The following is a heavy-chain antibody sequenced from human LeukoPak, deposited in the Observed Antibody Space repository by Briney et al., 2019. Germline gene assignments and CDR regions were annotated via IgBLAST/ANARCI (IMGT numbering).Heavy chain of an antibody. CDR2: IYYTGAT. CDR1: GGSISSYY. J-gene: IGHJ4*02. V-gene: IGHV4-59*01. Sequence: SETLSLTCTVSGGSISSYYWSWVRLPPRKGLEWIGYIYYTGATYYNPSLKSRVTISLDTSKNQLSLKLSSVTAADAAVYYCARAGYSYGTGYYFDYWGQGALVTASS. CDR3: ARAGYSYGTGYYFDY. D-gene: IGHD5-18*01.